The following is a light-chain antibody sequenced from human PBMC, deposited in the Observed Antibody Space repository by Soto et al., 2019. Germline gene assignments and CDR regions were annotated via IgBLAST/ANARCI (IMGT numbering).Light chain of an antibody. Sequence: QSALTQPPSASGSPGESVIISCTGTKNDIGVYDFVSWYQHHAGKAPRLIIYEVVQRPSGVPDRFSGSKSGNTASLTVSGLQAADEADYYCASWDDSLSGYVFGTGTKLTVL. J-gene: IGLJ1*01. V-gene: IGLV2-8*01. CDR1: KNDIGVYDF. CDR2: EVV. CDR3: ASWDDSLSGYV.